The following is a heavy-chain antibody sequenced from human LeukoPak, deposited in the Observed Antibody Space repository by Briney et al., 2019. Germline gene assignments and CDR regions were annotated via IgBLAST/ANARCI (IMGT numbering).Heavy chain of an antibody. V-gene: IGHV3-7*01. D-gene: IGHD4-17*01. CDR3: ARVDDYAPLSAKYGMDV. Sequence: QPGGSLRLSCAASGFTFSSYWMSWVRQAPGKGLEWVASIKQDGSEKYYVDSVKGRFTISRDNAKNSLYLQMNSLRAEDTAVYYCARVDDYAPLSAKYGMDVWGQGTTVTVSS. J-gene: IGHJ6*02. CDR2: IKQDGSEK. CDR1: GFTFSSYW.